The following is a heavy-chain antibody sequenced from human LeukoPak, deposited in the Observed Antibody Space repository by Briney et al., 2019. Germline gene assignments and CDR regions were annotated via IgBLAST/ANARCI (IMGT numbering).Heavy chain of an antibody. CDR2: ISYDGSNK. J-gene: IGHJ4*02. CDR1: GFTFSSYA. V-gene: IGHV3-30-3*01. CDR3: ARGPPYYDFWSGTANFDY. Sequence: GGSLRLPCAASGFTFSSYAMHWVRQAPGKGLEWVAVISYDGSNKYYADSVKGRFTISRDNSKNTLYLQMNSLRAEDTAVYYCARGPPYYDFWSGTANFDYWGQGTLVTVSS. D-gene: IGHD3-3*01.